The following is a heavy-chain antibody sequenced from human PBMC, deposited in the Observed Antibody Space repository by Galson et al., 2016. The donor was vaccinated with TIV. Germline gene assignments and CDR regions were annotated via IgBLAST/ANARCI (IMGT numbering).Heavy chain of an antibody. CDR1: GGTLSSFV. D-gene: IGHD5-18*01. V-gene: IGHV1-69*13. Sequence: SVKVSCKAPGGTLSSFVFNWVRQAPGQGLEWMGGITPLFGTTNYAQKFQGRVTITADESTSTVYMELSSLRSEDTAVYYCAKDRNTAFDTYSYYYGMDVWGQGTTVTVSS. J-gene: IGHJ6*02. CDR2: ITPLFGTT. CDR3: AKDRNTAFDTYSYYYGMDV.